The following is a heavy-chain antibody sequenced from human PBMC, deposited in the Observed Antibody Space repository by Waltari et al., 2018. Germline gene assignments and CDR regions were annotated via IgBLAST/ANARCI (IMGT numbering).Heavy chain of an antibody. CDR3: ARTQYSATSYFDL. Sequence: EVSLVESGGGLVQAGASLRLSCAASGFTFSDFWMTWVRKAPGKGLEWVVNIKYDGSETYYVGSVRGRFTVSRDYLKNSVILQMNSLKAEDTAVYFCARTQYSATSYFDLWGQGTAVTVSS. J-gene: IGHJ4*02. CDR2: IKYDGSET. D-gene: IGHD2-15*01. CDR1: GFTFSDFW. V-gene: IGHV3-7*03.